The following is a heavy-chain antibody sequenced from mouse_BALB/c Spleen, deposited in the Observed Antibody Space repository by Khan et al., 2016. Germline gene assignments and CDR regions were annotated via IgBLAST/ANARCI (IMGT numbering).Heavy chain of an antibody. V-gene: IGHV1S135*01. CDR3: AISTQSFYAMDY. Sequence: VQLQQSGPELMKPGASVKISCKASGYSFTSYYMHWVKQSHGKSLEWIGYIDPFNGGTSYNQKLKGKATLTVDKSSSTAYMHLSSLTSEDSAVYYCAISTQSFYAMDYWGQGTSFTVSS. J-gene: IGHJ4*01. D-gene: IGHD1-1*01. CDR2: IDPFNGGT. CDR1: GYSFTSYY.